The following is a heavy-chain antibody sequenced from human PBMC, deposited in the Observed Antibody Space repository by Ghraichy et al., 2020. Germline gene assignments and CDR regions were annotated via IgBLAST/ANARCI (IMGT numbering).Heavy chain of an antibody. CDR2: VYSGGST. V-gene: IGHV3-53*01. D-gene: IGHD3-9*01. J-gene: IGHJ3*02. CDR1: GFTVSSNY. Sequence: LTCAASGFTVSSNYMSWVRQAPGKGLEWVSVVYSGGSTYYADSVKGRFTISRDNSKNTLYLQMNSLRAEDTAVYYCASASLRYFDWLTRSGAFDIWGRGAMVTVSS. CDR3: ASASLRYFDWLTRSGAFDI.